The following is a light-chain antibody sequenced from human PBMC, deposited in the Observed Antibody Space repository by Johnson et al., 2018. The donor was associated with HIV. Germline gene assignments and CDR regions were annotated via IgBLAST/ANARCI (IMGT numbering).Light chain of an antibody. CDR3: GTWDSSLSGV. V-gene: IGLV1-51*01. J-gene: IGLJ1*01. CDR2: DNN. CDR1: SSNIGNNY. Sequence: QSVLTQPPSVSAAPGQKVTISCSGSSSNIGNNYVSWYQQLPGTAPKLLIYDNNKRPSGIPDRFSGSQSGTSATLGITGLQTGDEADYYCGTWDSSLSGVFGTGTKVTVL.